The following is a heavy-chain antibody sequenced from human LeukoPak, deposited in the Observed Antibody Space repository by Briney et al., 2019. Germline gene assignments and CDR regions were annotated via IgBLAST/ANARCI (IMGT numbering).Heavy chain of an antibody. J-gene: IGHJ6*02. V-gene: IGHV3-48*01. Sequence: GGSLRLSCAASGFTFSSYSMNWVRQAPGKGLEWVSYISSSSSTIYYADSVKGRFTISRDNAKNSLYLQMNSLRAEDTAVYYCARDFKDYDFWSGYSRIYYYYGMDVWGQGTTVTVSS. CDR1: GFTFSSYS. CDR2: ISSSSSTI. D-gene: IGHD3-3*01. CDR3: ARDFKDYDFWSGYSRIYYYYGMDV.